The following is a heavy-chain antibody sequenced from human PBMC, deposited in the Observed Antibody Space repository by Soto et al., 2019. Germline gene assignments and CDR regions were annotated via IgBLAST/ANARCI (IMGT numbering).Heavy chain of an antibody. CDR2: IYYSGST. CDR3: AREKWGYCSSTSCSPKLYNWFDP. J-gene: IGHJ5*02. Sequence: SETLSLTXTVSGGSISSYYWSWIRQPPGKGLEWIGYIYYSGSTNYNPSLKSRVTISVDTSKNQFSLKLSSVTAADTAVYYCAREKWGYCSSTSCSPKLYNWFDPWGQGTLVTVPQ. CDR1: GGSISSYY. V-gene: IGHV4-59*01. D-gene: IGHD2-2*01.